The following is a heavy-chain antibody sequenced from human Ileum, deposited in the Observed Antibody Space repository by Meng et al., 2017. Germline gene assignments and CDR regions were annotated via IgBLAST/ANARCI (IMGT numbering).Heavy chain of an antibody. CDR2: IKQDGSEK. CDR3: ARGGWYSEC. D-gene: IGHD2-15*01. J-gene: IGHJ4*02. CDR1: GFTFSSYW. V-gene: IGHV3-7*01. Sequence: GESLKISCAASGFTFSSYWMSWVRQAPGKGLEWVTNIKQDGSEKNYVDSVKGRFTISRDNAKNSLYLEMNSLRAEDTAVNYCARGGWYSECWGQGTLVTVSS.